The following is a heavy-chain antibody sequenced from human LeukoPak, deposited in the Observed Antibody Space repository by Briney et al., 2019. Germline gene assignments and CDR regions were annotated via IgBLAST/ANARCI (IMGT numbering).Heavy chain of an antibody. Sequence: SETLSLTCAVYGGSFSSYYWSWIRQPPGKGLEWIGEINHSRSTSYNPSLKSRVTISVDTSKNQFSLKLSSVTAADTAVYYCARDNSVGDTAWWFDPWGQGTLVTVSS. CDR3: ARDNSVGDTAWWFDP. V-gene: IGHV4-34*01. CDR1: GGSFSSYY. D-gene: IGHD1-26*01. CDR2: INHSRST. J-gene: IGHJ5*02.